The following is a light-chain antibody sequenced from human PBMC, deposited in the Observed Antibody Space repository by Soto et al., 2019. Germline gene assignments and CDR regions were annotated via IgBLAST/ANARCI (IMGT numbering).Light chain of an antibody. Sequence: IQMTQSPSTVSASVGDRVTIACRASQSVNNWLAWYQQKPGKAPKVLIYRASSLQSGVPSRFSGSGSGTEFTLTISSLQPDDFATYYCQQYNPDAPDTFGQGTKVEIK. J-gene: IGKJ2*01. CDR1: QSVNNW. CDR2: RAS. V-gene: IGKV1-5*03. CDR3: QQYNPDAPDT.